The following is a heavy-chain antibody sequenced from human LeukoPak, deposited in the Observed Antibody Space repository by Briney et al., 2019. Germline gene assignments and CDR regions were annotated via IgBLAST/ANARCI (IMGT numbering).Heavy chain of an antibody. J-gene: IGHJ3*02. D-gene: IGHD5-18*01. CDR1: GVSITSSGFY. Sequence: ASETQSLTCPVSGVSITSSGFYWAWIRQPPGKGLEWIGSSYYDGSTYYNPSLKSRVTISVDTSKRQLSLKLRSVTAAHTAVYYCARPLYGYYVYAFDIWGQGTTVTVSS. V-gene: IGHV4-39*01. CDR3: ARPLYGYYVYAFDI. CDR2: SYYDGST.